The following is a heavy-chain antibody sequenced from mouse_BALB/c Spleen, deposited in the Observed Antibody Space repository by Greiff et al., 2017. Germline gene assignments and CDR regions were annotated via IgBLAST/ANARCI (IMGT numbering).Heavy chain of an antibody. CDR3: APVYYYGSSSYAMDY. CDR2: IDPANGNT. V-gene: IGHV14-3*02. Sequence: VQLQQSGAELVKPGASVKLSCTASGFNIKDTYMHWVKQRPEQGLEWIGRIDPANGNTKYDPKFQGKATITADTSSNTAYLQLSSLTSEDTAGYYCAPVYYYGSSSYAMDYWGQGTSVTVSS. D-gene: IGHD1-1*01. J-gene: IGHJ4*01. CDR1: GFNIKDTY.